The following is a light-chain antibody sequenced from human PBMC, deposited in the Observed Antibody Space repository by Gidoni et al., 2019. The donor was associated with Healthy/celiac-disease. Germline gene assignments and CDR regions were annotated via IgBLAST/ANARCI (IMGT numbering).Light chain of an antibody. V-gene: IGLV2-14*03. CDR1: SSDVGGYNY. Sequence: QSALTQPASVSGSPGQSITISCTGTSSDVGGYNYVSWYQQHPGKAPKLMIFDVSHRPSGVSNRFSGSKSGNTASLTISGLQAEDEADYYCSSYTSSSNFVVFGGGTKLTVL. CDR3: SSYTSSSNFVV. J-gene: IGLJ2*01. CDR2: DVS.